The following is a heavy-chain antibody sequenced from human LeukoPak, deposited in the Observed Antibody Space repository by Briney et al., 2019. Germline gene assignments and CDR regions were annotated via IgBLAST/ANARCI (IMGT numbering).Heavy chain of an antibody. Sequence: ASVKVSCKASGGTFSSYAISWVRQAPGQGLEWMGGIIPIFGTANYAQKFQGRVTITTDESTSTAYMELSSLRSEDTAVYYCARGDLGYCSSTSCSPGAFDIWGQGTMVTVSS. CDR3: ARGDLGYCSSTSCSPGAFDI. CDR1: GGTFSSYA. J-gene: IGHJ3*02. CDR2: IIPIFGTA. D-gene: IGHD2-2*01. V-gene: IGHV1-69*05.